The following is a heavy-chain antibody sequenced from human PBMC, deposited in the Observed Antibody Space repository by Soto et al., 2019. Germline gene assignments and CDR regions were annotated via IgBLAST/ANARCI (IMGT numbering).Heavy chain of an antibody. J-gene: IGHJ4*02. D-gene: IGHD2-15*01. Sequence: ESGGGLVQPGGSLRLSCAASGFSIGSSAWTWVRQAPGKGLDWVSTIGGNGVTTFYADSVKGRFTISRDISRNTVFLQMSSLRAEDTALYYCAKSSRYCSGGGCFYYFDYWGQGTLVTVSS. V-gene: IGHV3-23*01. CDR3: AKSSRYCSGGGCFYYFDY. CDR2: IGGNGVTT. CDR1: GFSIGSSA.